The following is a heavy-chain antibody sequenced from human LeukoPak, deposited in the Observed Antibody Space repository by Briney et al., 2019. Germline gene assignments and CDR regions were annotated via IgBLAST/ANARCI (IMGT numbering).Heavy chain of an antibody. CDR2: FDPEDGET. J-gene: IGHJ4*02. CDR3: ATDSSGYYHAPYFDY. Sequence: ASVKVSCKVSGYTLTELSMHWVRQAPGKGLEWMGGFDPEDGETIYAQKFQGRVTMTEDTSTHTAYMELSSLRSEDTAVYYCATDSSGYYHAPYFDYWGQGTLVTVSS. CDR1: GYTLTELS. V-gene: IGHV1-24*01. D-gene: IGHD3-22*01.